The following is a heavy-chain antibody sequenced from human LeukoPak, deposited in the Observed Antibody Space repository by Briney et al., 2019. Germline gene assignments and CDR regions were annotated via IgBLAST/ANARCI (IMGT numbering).Heavy chain of an antibody. CDR1: GYTLTELS. CDR2: FDPEDGET. CDR3: ASWELKGPQRVWYFDY. V-gene: IGHV1-24*01. J-gene: IGHJ4*02. Sequence: ASVKVSCKVSGYTLTELSMHWVRQAPGKGLEWMGGFDPEDGETIYAQKFQGRVTMTEDTSTDTAYMELSSLRSEDTAVYYCASWELKGPQRVWYFDYWGQGTLVTVSS. D-gene: IGHD1-26*01.